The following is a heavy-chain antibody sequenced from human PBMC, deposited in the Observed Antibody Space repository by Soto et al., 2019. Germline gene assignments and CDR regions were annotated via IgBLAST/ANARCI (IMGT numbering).Heavy chain of an antibody. J-gene: IGHJ5*02. Sequence: PSDTLSLTCTVSGGSISSYYWSWIRQPPGKGLEWIGYIYYSGSTNYNPSLKSRVTISVDTSKNQFSLKLSSVTAADTAVYYCARGGYDILTGYPRENWFDPWGQGTLVTVSS. V-gene: IGHV4-59*01. CDR2: IYYSGST. CDR1: GGSISSYY. CDR3: ARGGYDILTGYPRENWFDP. D-gene: IGHD3-9*01.